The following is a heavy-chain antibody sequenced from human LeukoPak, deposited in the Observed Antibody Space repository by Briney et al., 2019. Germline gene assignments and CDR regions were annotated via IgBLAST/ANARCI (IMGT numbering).Heavy chain of an antibody. CDR2: ISYDGSNK. J-gene: IGHJ5*02. CDR3: ARDRFIDSSGYYTWWFDP. D-gene: IGHD3-22*01. V-gene: IGHV3-30*04. CDR1: GFTFSTYA. Sequence: GGSLRLSCAASGFTFSTYAVSWVRQASGKGLEWVAVISYDGSNKHYADSVKGRFTISRDNSENTLYLQMNSLRAEDTAVYYCARDRFIDSSGYYTWWFDPWGQGTLVTVSS.